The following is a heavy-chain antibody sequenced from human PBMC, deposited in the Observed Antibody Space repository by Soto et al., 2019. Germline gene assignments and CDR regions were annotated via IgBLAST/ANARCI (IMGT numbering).Heavy chain of an antibody. J-gene: IGHJ4*02. CDR1: GGSISSYY. Sequence: PSETLSLTCTVSGGSISSYYWSWIRQPPGKGLEWIGYIYYSGSTNYNPSLKSRVTISVDTSKNQFSLKLSSVTAADTAVYYCARMWSPPAGGYQFYFDYWGQGTLVTVSS. CDR2: IYYSGST. CDR3: ARMWSPPAGGYQFYFDY. D-gene: IGHD3-22*01. V-gene: IGHV4-59*08.